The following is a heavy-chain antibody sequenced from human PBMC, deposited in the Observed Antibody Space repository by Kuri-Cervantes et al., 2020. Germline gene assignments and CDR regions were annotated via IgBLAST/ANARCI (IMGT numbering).Heavy chain of an antibody. Sequence: ASVKVFCKASGYTFTGYYMHWVRQAPGQGLEWMGWINPNSGGTNYAQKFQGRVTMTRDTSISTAYMELSRLGSDDTAVYYCARDWGQIVVVPAAMFSHNWFDPWGQGTLVTVSS. CDR3: ARDWGQIVVVPAAMFSHNWFDP. V-gene: IGHV1-2*02. D-gene: IGHD2-2*01. J-gene: IGHJ5*02. CDR2: INPNSGGT. CDR1: GYTFTGYY.